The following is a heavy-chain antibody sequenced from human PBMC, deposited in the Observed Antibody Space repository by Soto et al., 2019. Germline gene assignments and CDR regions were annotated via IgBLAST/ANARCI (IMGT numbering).Heavy chain of an antibody. D-gene: IGHD6-13*01. V-gene: IGHV4-30-4*01. J-gene: IGHJ5*02. CDR1: GGSISSGDYY. Sequence: RSLTCTVSGGSISSGDYYWSWIRQPPGKGLEWIGYIYYSGSTYYNPSLKSRVTISVDTSKNQFSLKLSSVTAADTAVYYCARDYSSSSWPSACGQGTLVTVSS. CDR3: ARDYSSSSWPSA. CDR2: IYYSGST.